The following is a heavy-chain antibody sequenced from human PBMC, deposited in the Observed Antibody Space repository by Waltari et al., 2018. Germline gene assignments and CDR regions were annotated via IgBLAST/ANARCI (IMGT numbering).Heavy chain of an antibody. J-gene: IGHJ4*02. Sequence: QVQLQESGPGLVKPSETLSLTCTVSGGSISSYYWSWIRQPPGKGPGWIGYMYYKGSTNYNPSLKSRVTISVDTSKNQFSLKLSSVTAADTAVYYCARAAGDIFVREIDYWGQGTLVTVSS. CDR3: ARAAGDIFVREIDY. CDR2: MYYKGST. CDR1: GGSISSYY. D-gene: IGHD3-9*01. V-gene: IGHV4-59*01.